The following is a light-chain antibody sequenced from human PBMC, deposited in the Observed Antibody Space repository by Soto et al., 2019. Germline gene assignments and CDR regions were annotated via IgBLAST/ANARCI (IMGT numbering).Light chain of an antibody. Sequence: QSVLSQPASVSGSPGQSITISCTGTSSDVGSYNLVSWYQQHPGKAPKLMIYEGSKWPSGVSNRFSGSKSGNTASLTISGLQAEDEADYYCCSYAGSSTPVVFGGVTKLSVL. V-gene: IGLV2-23*01. J-gene: IGLJ2*01. CDR3: CSYAGSSTPVV. CDR2: EGS. CDR1: SSDVGSYNL.